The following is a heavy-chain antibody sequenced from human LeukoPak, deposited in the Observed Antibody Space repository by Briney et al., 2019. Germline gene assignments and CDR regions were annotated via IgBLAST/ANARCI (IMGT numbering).Heavy chain of an antibody. Sequence: ASVRVSCKGSAYTFREYYIHWVRQAPGQGLEWMGWISTYNGNTNYAQKLQGRVTMTTDTSTSTAYMELRSLRSDDTAVYYCARHDFGTDYWGQGTLVTVSS. CDR3: ARHDFGTDY. CDR1: AYTFREYY. D-gene: IGHD4-17*01. V-gene: IGHV1-18*04. J-gene: IGHJ4*02. CDR2: ISTYNGNT.